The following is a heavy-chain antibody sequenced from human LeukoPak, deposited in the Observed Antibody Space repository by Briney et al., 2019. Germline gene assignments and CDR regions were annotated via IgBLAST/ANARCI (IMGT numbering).Heavy chain of an antibody. V-gene: IGHV5-51*01. CDR2: IYPDDSDT. Sequence: GGPLKISCKASGYTFTNYWMGWVRQMPGKGLEYMGIIYPDDSDTRYSPSFKGPVTISADKSINTAYLQWNSLKASDTAMYYCVRRDFDYWGQGTLVTVSS. J-gene: IGHJ4*02. CDR3: VRRDFDY. CDR1: GYTFTNYW.